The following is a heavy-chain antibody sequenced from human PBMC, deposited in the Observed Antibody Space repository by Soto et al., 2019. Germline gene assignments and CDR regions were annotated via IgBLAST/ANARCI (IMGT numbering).Heavy chain of an antibody. J-gene: IGHJ3*02. D-gene: IGHD3-22*01. V-gene: IGHV3-7*04. Sequence: GGSLRLSCAASGFTFSTYWMSWVRQAPGKGLEWVANIKPDGSEKWYVDSVKGRFTISRDNARNSVHLQMNSLRAEDTAVYYCARGDYYDSSGPFSDAFDIWGQGTMVTVSS. CDR1: GFTFSTYW. CDR3: ARGDYYDSSGPFSDAFDI. CDR2: IKPDGSEK.